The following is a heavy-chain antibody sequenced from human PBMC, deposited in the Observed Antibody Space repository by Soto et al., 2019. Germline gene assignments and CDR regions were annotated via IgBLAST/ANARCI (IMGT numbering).Heavy chain of an antibody. CDR3: ARGGRHSSDS. Sequence: EVQLVESGGNLVQPGGSLRLSCAASGFTFSAFWMSWVRRAPWRGLEWVANIKEDGSETYYVDSVEGRLTISSDNAKKSLYLQMNSLRAEDTALYYCARGGRHSSDSWGQGALVTVSS. D-gene: IGHD1-26*01. J-gene: IGHJ5*01. CDR2: IKEDGSET. CDR1: GFTFSAFW. V-gene: IGHV3-7*05.